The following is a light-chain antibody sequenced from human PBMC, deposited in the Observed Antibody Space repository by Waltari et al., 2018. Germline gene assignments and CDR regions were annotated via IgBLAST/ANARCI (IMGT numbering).Light chain of an antibody. CDR1: SDINVRTYK. CDR3: MILYNNAVV. Sequence: QAVLTQPASLSASPGASASLTCTLRSDINVRTYKIYWYHQRPGSPPQFPLKYKPDSTIQLGSGVPSRFSGSKDTSANAFILLISGLQSEDEADYYCMILYNNAVVFGGGTNLTVL. CDR2: YKPDSTI. J-gene: IGLJ3*02. V-gene: IGLV5-45*01.